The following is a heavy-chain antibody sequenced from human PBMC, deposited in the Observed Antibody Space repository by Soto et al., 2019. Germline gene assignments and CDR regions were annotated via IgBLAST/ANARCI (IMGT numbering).Heavy chain of an antibody. Sequence: ASVKVSCQPSGYTLTDYAMHWVRQAPGQSLEWMGWINVGDGNTKYSQRFQGRVTITRDTSASTVYMELSSLKSEDTAMYYCGRARCGGDRYTVDYWGQGTLVTVSS. CDR1: GYTLTDYA. V-gene: IGHV1-3*01. J-gene: IGHJ4*02. D-gene: IGHD2-21*02. CDR3: GRARCGGDRYTVDY. CDR2: INVGDGNT.